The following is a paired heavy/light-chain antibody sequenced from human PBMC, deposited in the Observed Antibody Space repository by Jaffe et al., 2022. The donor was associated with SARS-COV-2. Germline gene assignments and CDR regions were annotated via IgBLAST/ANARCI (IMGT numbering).Heavy chain of an antibody. V-gene: IGHV4-30-4*01. CDR1: GGSISSGDYY. CDR2: IYYSGST. D-gene: IGHD4-17*01. CDR3: ARDPYGDYEGWFDP. Sequence: QVQLQESGPGLVKPSQTLSLTCTVSGGSISSGDYYWSWIRQPPGKGLEWIGYIYYSGSTYYNPSLKSRVTISVDTSKNQFSLKLSSVTAADTAVYYCARDPYGDYEGWFDPWGQGTLVTVSS. J-gene: IGHJ5*02.
Light chain of an antibody. V-gene: IGKV1-33*01. J-gene: IGKJ1*01. CDR3: QQYDNLPRT. CDR2: DAS. CDR1: QDISNY. Sequence: DIQMTQSPSSLSASVGDRVTITCQASQDISNYLNWYQQKPGKAPKLLIYDASNLETGVPSRFSGSGSGTDFTFTISSLQPEDIATYYCQQYDNLPRTFGQGTKVEIK.